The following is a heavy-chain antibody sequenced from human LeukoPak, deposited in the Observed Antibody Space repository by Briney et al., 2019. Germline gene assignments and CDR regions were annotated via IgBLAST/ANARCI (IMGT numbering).Heavy chain of an antibody. CDR2: IIPIFGTA. D-gene: IGHD5-24*01. J-gene: IGHJ6*02. Sequence: ASVKVSCKASGGTFSSYAISWVRQAPGQGLEWMGGIIPIFGTANYAQKFQGRVTITADESTSTAYMEPSSLRSEDTAVYYCARDYGMATINDYYYGMDVWGQGTTVTVSS. CDR1: GGTFSSYA. CDR3: ARDYGMATINDYYYGMDV. V-gene: IGHV1-69*01.